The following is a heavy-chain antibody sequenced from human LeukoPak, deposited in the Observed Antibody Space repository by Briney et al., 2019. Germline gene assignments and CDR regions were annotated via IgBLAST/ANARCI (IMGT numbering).Heavy chain of an antibody. CDR2: INPSGGST. CDR1: GYTFTSYY. Sequence: ASVKVSCKASGYTFTSYYMHWVRQAPGQGLEWMGIINPSGGSTSYAQKFQGRVTMTRNTSISTAYMELSSLRSEDTAVYYCARAPSITGTTPPGYWGQGTLVTVSS. D-gene: IGHD1-7*01. V-gene: IGHV1-46*01. CDR3: ARAPSITGTTPPGY. J-gene: IGHJ4*02.